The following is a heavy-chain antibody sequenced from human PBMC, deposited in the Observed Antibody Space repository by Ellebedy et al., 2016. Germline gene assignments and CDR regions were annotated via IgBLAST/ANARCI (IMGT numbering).Heavy chain of an antibody. CDR1: GFTFSSYG. V-gene: IGHV3-30*18. Sequence: GGSLRLXXAASGFTFSSYGMHWVRQAPGKGLEWVAVISYDGSNKYYADSVKGRFTISRDNSKNTLYLQMNSLRAEDTAVYYCAKQNVNYDILTGYYHYYGMDVWGQGTTVTVSS. CDR2: ISYDGSNK. D-gene: IGHD3-9*01. J-gene: IGHJ6*02. CDR3: AKQNVNYDILTGYYHYYGMDV.